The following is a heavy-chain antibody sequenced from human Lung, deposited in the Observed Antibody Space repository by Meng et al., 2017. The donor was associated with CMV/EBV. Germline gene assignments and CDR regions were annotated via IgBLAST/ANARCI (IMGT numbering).Heavy chain of an antibody. CDR2: IYSGGVAT. J-gene: IGHJ6*02. V-gene: IGHV3-23*03. D-gene: IGHD1-26*01. CDR1: GFAFSTYA. CDR3: AKIGSFTYYYYGMDV. Sequence: GESLKISCAASGFAFSTYAMSWVRQAPGKGLEWVSVIYSGGVATYYADSVKGRFTISRDNSNNTLFLQMDSRGAEDTAVYYCAKIGSFTYYYYGMDVWGQGTTVTVSS.